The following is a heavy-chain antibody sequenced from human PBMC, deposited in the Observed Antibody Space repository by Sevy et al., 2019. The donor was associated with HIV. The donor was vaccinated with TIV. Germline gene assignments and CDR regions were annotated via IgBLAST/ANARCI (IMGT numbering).Heavy chain of an antibody. J-gene: IGHJ4*02. CDR3: AREGVGGYSYSLDY. CDR2: ISSNGGST. D-gene: IGHD5-18*01. CDR1: GFSFSSYA. Sequence: GGSLRLSCAASGFSFSSYALHWVRQAPGKGLEYVSAISSNGGSTYYAHSVKGRFTISRDNSKNTLYLQMGSLRAEDRAVYYCAREGVGGYSYSLDYWGQGTLVTVSS. V-gene: IGHV3-64*01.